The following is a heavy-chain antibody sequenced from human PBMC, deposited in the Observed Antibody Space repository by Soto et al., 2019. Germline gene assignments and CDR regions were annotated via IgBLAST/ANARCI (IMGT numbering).Heavy chain of an antibody. CDR2: ISAYNGNT. V-gene: IGHV1-18*04. D-gene: IGHD1-1*01. CDR3: ARDRGGQLERSEY. Sequence: ASVKVSCKASGYTFTSYGISWVRQAPGHRLEWMGWISAYNGNTNYAQKLQGRVTMTTDTSTSTAYMELRSLRSDDTAVYYWARDRGGQLERSEYWGQGTLVIVSS. J-gene: IGHJ4*02. CDR1: GYTFTSYG.